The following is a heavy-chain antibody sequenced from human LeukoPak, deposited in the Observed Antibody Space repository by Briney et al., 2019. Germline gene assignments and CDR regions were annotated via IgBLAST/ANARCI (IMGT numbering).Heavy chain of an antibody. CDR3: ARAHSSSLPLTYRY. CDR1: GFTFSSYW. J-gene: IGHJ4*02. Sequence: GGSLRLSCAASGFTFSSYWMSWVRQAPGKGLEWVANIKQDGSEKYYVDSVKGRFTISRDNAKNSLYMQMNSLRAEDTAVYYCARAHSSSLPLTYRYWGQGTLVTVSS. V-gene: IGHV3-7*01. D-gene: IGHD6-6*01. CDR2: IKQDGSEK.